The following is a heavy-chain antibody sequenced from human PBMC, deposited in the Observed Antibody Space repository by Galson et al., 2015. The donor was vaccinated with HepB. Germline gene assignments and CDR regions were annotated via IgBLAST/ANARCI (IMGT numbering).Heavy chain of an antibody. V-gene: IGHV3-30-3*01. CDR2: ISYDGSNK. D-gene: IGHD2-21*02. J-gene: IGHJ4*02. CDR1: GFTFTRYA. CDR3: ARDMGKVTPNYFDY. Sequence: SLRLSCAASGFTFTRYAIHWVRQAPGKGLEWVAFISYDGSNKFYGEFVKGRFTISRDNSKNTVYAQMNRLKPEDTAVYYCARDMGKVTPNYFDYWGQGTLVTVSS.